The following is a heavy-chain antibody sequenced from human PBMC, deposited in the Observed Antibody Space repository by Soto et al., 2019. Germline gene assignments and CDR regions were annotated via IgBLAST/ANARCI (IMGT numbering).Heavy chain of an antibody. J-gene: IGHJ2*01. CDR1: EGTFRNYA. D-gene: IGHD3-22*01. CDR3: ASTKYDGSAYYYWYLGL. CDR2: IIPIFGTA. V-gene: IGHV1-69*06. Sequence: QVELVQSGAEVKKPGSSVKVACQASEGTFRNYAISWVRQAPGQGLEWMGGIIPIFGTANYAQKFQGRVTITAETSANTVYSELSSLRSEDTAVYYCASTKYDGSAYYYWYLGLWGRGTLVTVSS.